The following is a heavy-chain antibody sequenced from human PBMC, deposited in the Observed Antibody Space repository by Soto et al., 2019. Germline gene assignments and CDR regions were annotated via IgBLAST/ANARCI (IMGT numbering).Heavy chain of an antibody. CDR2: ISYDGSNK. CDR1: GFTFSSYA. V-gene: IGHV3-30-3*01. J-gene: IGHJ4*02. CDR3: ARDRIAAANLIIDY. Sequence: PGGSLRLSCAASGFTFSSYAMHWVRQAPGKGLEWVAVISYDGSNKYYADSVKGRFTISRDNSKNTLYLQMNSLRAEDTAVYYCARDRIAAANLIIDYWGQGTLVTVSS. D-gene: IGHD6-13*01.